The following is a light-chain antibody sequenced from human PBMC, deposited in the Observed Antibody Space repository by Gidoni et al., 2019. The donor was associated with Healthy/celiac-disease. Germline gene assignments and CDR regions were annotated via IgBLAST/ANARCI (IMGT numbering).Light chain of an antibody. CDR1: QGISNY. J-gene: IGKJ4*01. CDR3: QKYNSAPAT. CDR2: AAS. Sequence: IQMTQSPSSLTASVGDRVTISCRASQGISNYLAWYQQKPGKVPKLLIYAASTLQSGVPSRFSGSGSGTDFTLTISSLQAEDVAAYYCQKYNSAPATFGGGTKVEIK. V-gene: IGKV1-27*01.